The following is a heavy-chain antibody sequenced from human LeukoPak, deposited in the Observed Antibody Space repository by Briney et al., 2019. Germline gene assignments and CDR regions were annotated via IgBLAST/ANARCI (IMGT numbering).Heavy chain of an antibody. V-gene: IGHV1-2*02. CDR2: INPNSGGT. D-gene: IGHD6-13*01. Sequence: ASVKVSCKASGYTFTCYYMHWVRQAPGQGLEWMGWINPNSGGTNYAQKFQGRVTMTRDTSISTAYMELSRLRSDDTAVYYCAREPSQIAAAGTAGYWGQGTLVTVSS. CDR1: GYTFTCYY. CDR3: AREPSQIAAAGTAGY. J-gene: IGHJ4*02.